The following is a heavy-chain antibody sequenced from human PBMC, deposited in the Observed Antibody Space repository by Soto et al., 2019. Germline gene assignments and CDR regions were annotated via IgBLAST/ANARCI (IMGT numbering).Heavy chain of an antibody. J-gene: IGHJ4*02. V-gene: IGHV3-23*01. CDR3: AKDRTVAARNFDY. Sequence: GSLRLSCAASGFAFSNYAMHWVRQAPGKGLEWVSSISTSIDATYYADSVKGRFTISRDDSKNTLYLQMNSLRAEDSAVYYCAKDRTVAARNFDYWGQGTQVTVSS. CDR2: ISTSIDAT. CDR1: GFAFSNYA. D-gene: IGHD6-6*01.